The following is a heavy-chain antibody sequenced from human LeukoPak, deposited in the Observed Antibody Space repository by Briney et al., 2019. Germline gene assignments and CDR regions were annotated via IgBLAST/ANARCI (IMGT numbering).Heavy chain of an antibody. Sequence: ASVKVSCKASGGTFISYAISWVRQATGQGLEWMGGIIPIFGTANYAQKFQGRVTITADESTSTAYMELSSLRSEDTAVYYCARGYYGDYDESDYWGQGTLVTVSS. CDR1: GGTFISYA. V-gene: IGHV1-69*01. J-gene: IGHJ4*02. D-gene: IGHD4-17*01. CDR3: ARGYYGDYDESDY. CDR2: IIPIFGTA.